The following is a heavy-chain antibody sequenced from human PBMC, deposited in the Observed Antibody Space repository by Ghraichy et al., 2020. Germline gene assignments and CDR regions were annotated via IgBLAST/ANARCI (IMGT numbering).Heavy chain of an antibody. CDR3: ARVRQRITMIVPVPDAFDI. Sequence: LSCTVSGGSISSYYWSWIRQPPGKGLEWIGYIYYSGSTNYNPSLKSRVTISVDTSKNQFSLKLSSVTAADTAVYYCARVRQRITMIVPVPDAFDIWGQGTMVTVSS. CDR2: IYYSGST. CDR1: GGSISSYY. D-gene: IGHD3-22*01. V-gene: IGHV4-59*01. J-gene: IGHJ3*02.